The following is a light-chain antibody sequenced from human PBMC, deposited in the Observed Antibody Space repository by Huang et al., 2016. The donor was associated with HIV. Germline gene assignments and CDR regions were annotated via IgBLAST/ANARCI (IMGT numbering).Light chain of an antibody. CDR2: WAS. CDR1: QSILYSSTDKSY. Sequence: DIVMTQSPDSLAVSLGERATINCKSSQSILYSSTDKSYLALYHQKPGQPPKLLIYWASTRESGVPDRFSGSGSGTDLTLTISSLQAEDVAVYYCQQYYSSPFTFGPGTKVDIK. V-gene: IGKV4-1*01. CDR3: QQYYSSPFT. J-gene: IGKJ3*01.